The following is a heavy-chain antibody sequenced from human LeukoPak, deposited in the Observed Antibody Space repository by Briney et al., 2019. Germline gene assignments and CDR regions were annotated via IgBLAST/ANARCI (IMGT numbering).Heavy chain of an antibody. CDR2: IFYSGST. V-gene: IGHV4-39*07. D-gene: IGHD6-6*01. CDR3: ARDLAARSWFDP. J-gene: IGHJ5*02. Sequence: SETLSLTCTVSGGSISTSSYYWGWIRQPPGKGLEWIGNIFYSGSTYYSPSLKSRVTISLDTSRNQFSLKLNSVTAADTAVYYCARDLAARSWFDPWGQGTLVTVSS. CDR1: GGSISTSSYY.